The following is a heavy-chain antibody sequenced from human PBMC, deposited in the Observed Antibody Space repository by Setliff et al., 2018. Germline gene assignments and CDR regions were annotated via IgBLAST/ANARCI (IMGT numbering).Heavy chain of an antibody. CDR1: GDSINSGHY. J-gene: IGHJ3*02. V-gene: IGHV4-38-2*02. CDR3: ARDAGDGYGVDAYSGGAFDI. CDR2: MYHSRNS. Sequence: PSETLSLTCVVSGDSINSGHYWGWIRQTPGKGLQWIGSMYHSRNSYYNPSLKSRVTRLEDTSKNQYSLKLTSVTAADTAVSYCARDAGDGYGVDAYSGGAFDIWGQGTVVTVSS. D-gene: IGHD2-21*02.